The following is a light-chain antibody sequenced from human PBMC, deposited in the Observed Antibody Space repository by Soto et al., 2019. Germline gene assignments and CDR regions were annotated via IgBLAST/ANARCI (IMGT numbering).Light chain of an antibody. Sequence: DIQMTQSPSSLSASVGDRVTITCQASQDISNYLNWYQQKPGKDPKXLIYDESNLETGVPSRFSGSGSGTDFTFSISSLQPEDVATYYCQQYDGLPTFGQGTRLEIK. V-gene: IGKV1-33*01. CDR2: DES. CDR1: QDISNY. J-gene: IGKJ5*01. CDR3: QQYDGLPT.